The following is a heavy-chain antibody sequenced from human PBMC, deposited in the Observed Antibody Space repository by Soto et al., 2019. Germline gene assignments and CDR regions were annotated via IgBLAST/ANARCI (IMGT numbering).Heavy chain of an antibody. CDR3: ARGLYCGGGCYSHFDY. J-gene: IGHJ4*02. CDR1: GGTFSNYP. D-gene: IGHD2-21*02. V-gene: IGHV1-69*01. CDR2: IIPIFGTT. Sequence: VQLVQSGAEVKKPGSSVKVSCKASGGTFSNYPFIWVRQAPGQGLDWMGGIIPIFGTTDYGQRFQGRVTITAYESTNTAYMELSSLRSDDTAVYYCARGLYCGGGCYSHFDYWGPGTLVTVAS.